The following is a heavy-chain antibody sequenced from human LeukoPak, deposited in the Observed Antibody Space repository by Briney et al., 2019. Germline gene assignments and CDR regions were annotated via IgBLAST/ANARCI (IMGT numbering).Heavy chain of an antibody. Sequence: SETLSLTCTVSGGSISSSSYYWGWIRQPPGKGLEWIGSICYSGSTYYNPSLKSRVTISVDTSKNQFSLKLSSVTAADTAVYYCARVYYYYYYYMDVWGKGTTVTVSS. CDR2: ICYSGST. J-gene: IGHJ6*03. CDR1: GGSISSSSYY. CDR3: ARVYYYYYYYMDV. V-gene: IGHV4-39*07.